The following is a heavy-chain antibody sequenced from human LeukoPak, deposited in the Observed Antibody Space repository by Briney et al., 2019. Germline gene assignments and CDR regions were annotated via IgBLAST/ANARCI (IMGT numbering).Heavy chain of an antibody. Sequence: GGSVRLSCAVSGFPVSSNFMSWVRQAPGKGLQSVSIMLSGGSTDYADSVRGRFSISRDSSQNTVSLQMNSLRVEDTAVYYCARDNPDSSGYYNNWFDPWGQGTLVTVSS. CDR1: GFPVSSNF. V-gene: IGHV3-53*01. D-gene: IGHD3-22*01. J-gene: IGHJ5*02. CDR3: ARDNPDSSGYYNNWFDP. CDR2: MLSGGST.